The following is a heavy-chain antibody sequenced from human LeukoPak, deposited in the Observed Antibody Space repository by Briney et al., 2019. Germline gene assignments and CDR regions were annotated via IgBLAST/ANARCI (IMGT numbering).Heavy chain of an antibody. J-gene: IGHJ3*02. CDR1: GFSLSTSGVG. Sequence: ESGPTLVKPTQTLTLTCTFSGFSLSTSGVGVGWIRQPPGKALEWLALFYWDDEKRYSPSLKSRLTITKDTAKNKVVLPVTKMDPVDTATYYCAHRRLVYDSSGYYYGAFDIWGQGTMVTVSS. CDR2: FYWDDEK. CDR3: AHRRLVYDSSGYYYGAFDI. V-gene: IGHV2-5*02. D-gene: IGHD3-22*01.